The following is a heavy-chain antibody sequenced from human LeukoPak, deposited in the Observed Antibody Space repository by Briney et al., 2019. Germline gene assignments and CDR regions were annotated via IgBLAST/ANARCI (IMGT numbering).Heavy chain of an antibody. CDR3: ARDAQQLPY. J-gene: IGHJ4*02. D-gene: IGHD5-24*01. CDR1: GFTFSSYA. CDR2: ISIIGGST. Sequence: GGSLRLPCAASGFTFSSYAMSWVRQAPGKGLEWVSSISIIGGSTYYADSVKGPFTTSRDTSKNTLYLQMNSLRPEDTAVYYCARDAQQLPYWGQGTLVTVSS. V-gene: IGHV3-23*01.